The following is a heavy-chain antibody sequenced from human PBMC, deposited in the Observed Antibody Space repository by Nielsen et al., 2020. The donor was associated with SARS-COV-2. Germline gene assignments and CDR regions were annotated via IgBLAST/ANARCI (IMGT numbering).Heavy chain of an antibody. CDR3: ARVDGHCSGGSCYSGVY. D-gene: IGHD2-15*01. Sequence: SVKVSCKASGYTFTDYYMHWVRQAPGQGLEWMGGNIPIFGTANYAQKFQGRVTITADESTSTAYMELSSLRSEDTAVYYCARVDGHCSGGSCYSGVYWGQGTLVTVSS. J-gene: IGHJ4*02. CDR2: NIPIFGTA. CDR1: GYTFTDYY. V-gene: IGHV1-69*13.